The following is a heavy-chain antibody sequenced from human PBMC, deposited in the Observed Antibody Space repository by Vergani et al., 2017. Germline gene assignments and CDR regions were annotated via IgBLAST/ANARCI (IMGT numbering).Heavy chain of an antibody. V-gene: IGHV1-2*02. CDR1: GYTFTGYY. D-gene: IGHD2-2*02. CDR3: AREGSDNCSSTSCYIDYYYYMDV. CDR2: INPNSGGT. Sequence: QGQLAQSGAEVKKPGASVKVSCKASGYTFTGYYMHWVRQAPGQGLEWMGWINPNSGGTNYAQKFQGRVTMTRDTSISTAYMELSRLRSDDTAVYYCAREGSDNCSSTSCYIDYYYYMDVWGKGTTVTVSS. J-gene: IGHJ6*03.